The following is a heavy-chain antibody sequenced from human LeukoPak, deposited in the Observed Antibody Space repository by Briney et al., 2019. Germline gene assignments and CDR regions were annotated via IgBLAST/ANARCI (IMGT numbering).Heavy chain of an antibody. Sequence: GGSLRLSCAASGLIFSINAMAWVRQAPGKGLDWASSITAGGDHTYYADSVKGRFTISRDNSKNTLYLQMNSLRAEDTAVYYCAKVLLWFGGPFDYWGQGTLVTVSS. CDR3: AKVLLWFGGPFDY. CDR2: ITAGGDHT. CDR1: GLIFSINA. J-gene: IGHJ4*02. V-gene: IGHV3-23*01. D-gene: IGHD3-10*01.